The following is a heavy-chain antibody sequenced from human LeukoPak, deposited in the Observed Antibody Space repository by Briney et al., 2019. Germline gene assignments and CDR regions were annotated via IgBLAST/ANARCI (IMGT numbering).Heavy chain of an antibody. D-gene: IGHD3-22*01. J-gene: IGHJ4*02. Sequence: PGGSLRLSCAASGFTFSSYGMHWVRQAPGKGLECVAFIRYDGSNKYYADSVKGRFTISRDNSKNTLYLQMNSLRAEDTAVYYCAKALPKDYYYDSSGYYHLGDYWGQGTLVTVSS. V-gene: IGHV3-30*02. CDR1: GFTFSSYG. CDR3: AKALPKDYYYDSSGYYHLGDY. CDR2: IRYDGSNK.